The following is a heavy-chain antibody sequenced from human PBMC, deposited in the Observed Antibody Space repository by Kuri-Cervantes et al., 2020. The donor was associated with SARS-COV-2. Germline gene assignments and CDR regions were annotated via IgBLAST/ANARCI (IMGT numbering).Heavy chain of an antibody. V-gene: IGHV4-39*01. D-gene: IGHD3-22*01. J-gene: IGHJ4*02. CDR2: IHYSGST. CDR3: ARLYDSSGYYYPAFDY. Sequence: SETLSLTCTVSGGPISGSSYYWGWIRQPPGKGLEWIGSIHYSGSTYYNPSLKTRVTISVDTSKNQFSLRLSSVTAADTAVYYCARLYDSSGYYYPAFDYWGQGTLVTVSS. CDR1: GGPISGSSYY.